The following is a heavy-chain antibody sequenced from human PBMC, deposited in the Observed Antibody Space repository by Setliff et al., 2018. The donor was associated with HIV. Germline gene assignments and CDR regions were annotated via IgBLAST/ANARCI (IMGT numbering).Heavy chain of an antibody. CDR2: ISYDGSNK. J-gene: IGHJ3*02. D-gene: IGHD5-18*01. V-gene: IGHV3-30*03. CDR1: GFSFDDYC. Sequence: HPGGSLRLSCEASGFSFDDYCMNWVRQAPGKGLEWVAVISYDGSNKYYADSVKGRFTISRDNSKNTLYLQMNSLRAEDTAVYYCARVGATAMVLEGFAFDIWGQGTMVTVSS. CDR3: ARVGATAMVLEGFAFDI.